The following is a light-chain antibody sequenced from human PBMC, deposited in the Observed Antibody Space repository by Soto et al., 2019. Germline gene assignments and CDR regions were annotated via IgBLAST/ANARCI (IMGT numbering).Light chain of an antibody. CDR2: WAS. CDR3: QQNYNSPRT. J-gene: IGKJ1*01. CDR1: QSVLYRSNNKNF. V-gene: IGKV4-1*01. Sequence: DIVMTQSPDSLAVSLGERATINCKSSQSVLYRSNNKNFLSWYQQKPGQPPKLLIYWASTRESGVPDRFSGSGSGTDFALTISSLQAEDVAVYYCQQNYNSPRTFGQGTKVEIK.